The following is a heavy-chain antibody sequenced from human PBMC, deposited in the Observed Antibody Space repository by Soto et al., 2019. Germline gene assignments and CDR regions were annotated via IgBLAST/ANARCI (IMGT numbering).Heavy chain of an antibody. J-gene: IGHJ3*02. CDR3: ARPYSTAWYDAFDI. CDR2: IYYRGTT. Sequence: SETLSLTCTVSGGSISSYYWSWIRQPPGKGLEWIGYIYYRGTTNYNPSLKSRVTISIDTSKKQFSLKLSSVTAADTAVYYCARPYSTAWYDAFDIWGRGTMVT. V-gene: IGHV4-59*08. D-gene: IGHD6-19*01. CDR1: GGSISSYY.